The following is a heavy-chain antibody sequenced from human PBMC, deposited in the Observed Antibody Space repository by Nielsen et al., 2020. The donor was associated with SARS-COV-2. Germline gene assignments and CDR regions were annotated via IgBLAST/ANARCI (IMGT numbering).Heavy chain of an antibody. D-gene: IGHD3/OR15-3a*01. Sequence: GESLKISCAASGFTFSNYAMSWVRQAPGKGLEWVSAISASGGSTYYADSVKGRFTISRDNSKNTLYLQMNSLRAEDTAVYYCAKFRAGFYYFDYWVQGTLFTVSS. CDR1: GFTFSNYA. J-gene: IGHJ4*02. CDR3: AKFRAGFYYFDY. CDR2: ISASGGST. V-gene: IGHV3-23*01.